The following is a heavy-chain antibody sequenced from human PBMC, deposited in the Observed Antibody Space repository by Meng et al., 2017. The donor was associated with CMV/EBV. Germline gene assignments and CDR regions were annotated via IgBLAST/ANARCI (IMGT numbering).Heavy chain of an antibody. CDR2: INPSGGST. Sequence: QGPLVLSGVEVKKPGASVKVSCKASGYTFNRYYMHWVRQAPGQGLEWMGIINPSGGSTSYAQKFQGRVTMTRDTSTSTVYMELSSLRSEDTAVYYCAREGEGVVAATPHFDYWGQGTLVTV. J-gene: IGHJ4*02. V-gene: IGHV1-46*02. D-gene: IGHD2-15*01. CDR3: AREGEGVVAATPHFDY. CDR1: GYTFNRYY.